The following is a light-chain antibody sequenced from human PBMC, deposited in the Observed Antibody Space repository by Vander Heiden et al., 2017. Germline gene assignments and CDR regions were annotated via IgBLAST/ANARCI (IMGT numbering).Light chain of an antibody. CDR1: QSISSY. V-gene: IGKV1-39*01. CDR3: QQSYSTPLT. Sequence: DIQMTQSPSSLSASVGDRVTITCRASQSISSYLNWYQQKPGKAPKLLIYAASSLQSGVPSRCSGSGSWTDFTLTISSLQPEDVATYYCQQSYSTPLTFGGGTKVEIK. J-gene: IGKJ4*01. CDR2: AAS.